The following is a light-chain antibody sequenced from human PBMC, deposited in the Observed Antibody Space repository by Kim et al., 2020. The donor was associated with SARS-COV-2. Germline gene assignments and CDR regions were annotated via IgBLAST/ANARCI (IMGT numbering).Light chain of an antibody. J-gene: IGKJ3*01. Sequence: EIVLTQSPGTLSLSPGEGATLSCRASQSVFGSYLAWYQQKPGQAPRLLIYGASRRATGIPDRFSASGSGTDFSLTISRLEPEDFAVYYCQQYGSSLFTFGPGTKVDIK. CDR2: GAS. CDR3: QQYGSSLFT. V-gene: IGKV3-20*01. CDR1: QSVFGSY.